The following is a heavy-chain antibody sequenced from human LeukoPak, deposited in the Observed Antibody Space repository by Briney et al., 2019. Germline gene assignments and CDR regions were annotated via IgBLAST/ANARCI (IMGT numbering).Heavy chain of an antibody. D-gene: IGHD3-10*01. CDR1: KFTFSDSY. V-gene: IGHV3-11*01. J-gene: IGHJ2*01. Sequence: GGSLRLSCAASKFTFSDSYMTWIRQAPGKGLEGVSYITSSGFTIYSADSVKGRFSISRDNAKKALYLQMNNLRADDTAVYYCATLLWVGELRYYYFDLWGRGTPVTVSS. CDR2: ITSSGFTI. CDR3: ATLLWVGELRYYYFDL.